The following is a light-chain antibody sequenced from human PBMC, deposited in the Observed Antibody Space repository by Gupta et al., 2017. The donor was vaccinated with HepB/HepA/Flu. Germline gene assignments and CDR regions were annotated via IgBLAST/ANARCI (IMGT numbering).Light chain of an antibody. J-gene: IGLJ3*02. Sequence: FMLTQPHSVPESPWTTVILSCTRSSGSIASNYVQLYQQRPGSAPIIVMYEHNQSPSGVPDRFSGSIDSSSTSAALTMAGRKTEDDDDYYCQADDNTIWVFGGGTKLTVL. CDR3: QADDNTIWV. V-gene: IGLV6-57*03. CDR2: EHN. CDR1: SGSIASNY.